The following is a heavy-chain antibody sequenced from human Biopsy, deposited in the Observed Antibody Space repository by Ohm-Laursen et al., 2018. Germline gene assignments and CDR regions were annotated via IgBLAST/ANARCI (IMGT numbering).Heavy chain of an antibody. Sequence: GSLRLSCAASGFTFSSYGMSWVRQAPGKGLEWVSVLRGSGGTTYYADSVKGRFTISRDNSKNTLYLQMNSLTAEDTAVYYCAKTFHGSSFLYDYWGQGTLVTVSS. J-gene: IGHJ4*02. CDR1: GFTFSSYG. CDR2: LRGSGGTT. D-gene: IGHD2-15*01. V-gene: IGHV3-23*01. CDR3: AKTFHGSSFLYDY.